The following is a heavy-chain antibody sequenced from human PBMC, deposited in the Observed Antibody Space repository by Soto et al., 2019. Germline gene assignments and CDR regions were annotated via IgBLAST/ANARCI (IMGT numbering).Heavy chain of an antibody. J-gene: IGHJ5*02. V-gene: IGHV3-66*01. CDR2: VYSGGST. CDR3: ARGYYDSDTYYAVWFDP. CDR1: GFTVSSNY. D-gene: IGHD3-16*01. Sequence: PGGSLRLSCVASGFTVSSNYMSWVRQAPGKGLEWVSVVYSGGSTYYADSVRGRFTISRDNSKNTLYLQMNSLRAGDTAVYYCARGYYDSDTYYAVWFDPWGQGTLVTVSS.